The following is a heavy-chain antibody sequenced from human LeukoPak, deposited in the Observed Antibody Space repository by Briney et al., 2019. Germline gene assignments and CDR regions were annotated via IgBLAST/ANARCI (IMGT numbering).Heavy chain of an antibody. CDR2: IYYSGNT. CDR3: ARQTGSGLFILP. Sequence: SETLSLTCTVSVVSISSSNSYWGWIRRPPGKGLEWIGSIYYSGNTYYNASLKSQVSISIDTSKNQFSLRLTSVTAADTAVYYCARQTGSGLFILPGGQGTLVTVSS. V-gene: IGHV4-39*01. D-gene: IGHD3/OR15-3a*01. CDR1: VVSISSSNSY. J-gene: IGHJ4*02.